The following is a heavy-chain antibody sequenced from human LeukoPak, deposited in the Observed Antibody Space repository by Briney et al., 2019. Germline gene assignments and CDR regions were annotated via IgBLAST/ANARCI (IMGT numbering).Heavy chain of an antibody. CDR3: ARAPLSYGSGSYSHYYYMDV. J-gene: IGHJ6*03. Sequence: ASVKVSCKASGYTFSNYDINWVRQASGQGLEWMGWMNPNSGHTGYAQKFQGRVTITRNTSISTAYMELSSLRSEDTAVYYCARAPLSYGSGSYSHYYYMDVWGKGTTVTISS. D-gene: IGHD3-10*01. CDR2: MNPNSGHT. CDR1: GYTFSNYD. V-gene: IGHV1-8*03.